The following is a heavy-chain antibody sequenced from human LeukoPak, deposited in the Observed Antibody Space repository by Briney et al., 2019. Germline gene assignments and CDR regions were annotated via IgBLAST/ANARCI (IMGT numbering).Heavy chain of an antibody. J-gene: IGHJ6*04. V-gene: IGHV3-48*03. CDR2: ISSSGSTI. Sequence: GGSLRLSCAASGFTFSSYEMNWVRQAPGTGLEWVSYISSSGSTIYYADSVKGRFTISRDNAKNSLYLQMNSLRAEDTAVYYCARDPAYYDILTGYYNYGMDVWGKGTTVTVSS. D-gene: IGHD3-9*01. CDR3: ARDPAYYDILTGYYNYGMDV. CDR1: GFTFSSYE.